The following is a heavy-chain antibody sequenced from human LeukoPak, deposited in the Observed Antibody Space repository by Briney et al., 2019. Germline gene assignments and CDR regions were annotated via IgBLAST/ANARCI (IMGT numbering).Heavy chain of an antibody. CDR3: ASTRYCSSTSCTTKSHFDY. J-gene: IGHJ4*02. CDR2: IYYSGST. CDR1: GGSISSYY. V-gene: IGHV4-59*12. Sequence: SETLSLTCTVSGGSISSYYWSWIRQPPGKGLEWIGYIYYSGSTNYNPSLKSRVTMSVDTSKNQFSLKLSSVTAADTAVYYCASTRYCSSTSCTTKSHFDYWGQGTLVTVSS. D-gene: IGHD2-2*01.